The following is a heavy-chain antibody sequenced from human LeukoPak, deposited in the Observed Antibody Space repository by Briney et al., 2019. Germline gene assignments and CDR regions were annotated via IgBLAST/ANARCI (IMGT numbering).Heavy chain of an antibody. J-gene: IGHJ6*03. V-gene: IGHV3-73*01. D-gene: IGHD2-15*01. Sequence: PGGSLRLSCAASGFTFSGSAMHWVRQASGKGLEWVGRIRSRANSYATAYAASVKGRFTISRDDSKNTAYLQMNSLKTEDTAVYYCARLGDIAPFYYYYYMDVWGKGTTVTVSS. CDR3: ARLGDIAPFYYYYYMDV. CDR1: GFTFSGSA. CDR2: IRSRANSYAT.